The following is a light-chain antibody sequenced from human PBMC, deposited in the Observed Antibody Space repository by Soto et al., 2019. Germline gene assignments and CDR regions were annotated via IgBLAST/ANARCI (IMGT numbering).Light chain of an antibody. J-gene: IGLJ3*02. Sequence: NFMLTQPHSVSQSPGKTVTISCTRSSGNIASAYVQWYQQRPGSAPTTVIYEDDQRPSGVPDRFSGSIDSSSNSASLTISGLKTEDEADYYCQSFDSNNPWVFGGGTKLTVL. CDR3: QSFDSNNPWV. CDR2: EDD. CDR1: SGNIASAY. V-gene: IGLV6-57*04.